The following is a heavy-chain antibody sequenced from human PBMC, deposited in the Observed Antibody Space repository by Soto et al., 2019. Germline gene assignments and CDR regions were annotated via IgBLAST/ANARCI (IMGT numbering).Heavy chain of an antibody. CDR1: GYTFTSYG. CDR2: ISAYNGNT. Sequence: QVQLVQSGAEVKKPGASVKVSCKASGYTFTSYGISWVRQAPGQGLEWMGWISAYNGNTNYAQKRQGKGTMTTDTATSTAYMELRSRRSDDTAVYYCESGDDSSGSGDYWGQGTLVTVSS. D-gene: IGHD3-22*01. V-gene: IGHV1-18*01. CDR3: ESGDDSSGSGDY. J-gene: IGHJ4*02.